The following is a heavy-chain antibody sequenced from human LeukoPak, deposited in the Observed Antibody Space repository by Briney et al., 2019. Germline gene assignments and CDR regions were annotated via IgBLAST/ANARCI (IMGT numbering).Heavy chain of an antibody. CDR1: GGSIRSYY. CDR3: ARVVMYYYDSSGYNTGSP. CDR2: IYYSGST. D-gene: IGHD3-22*01. Sequence: SETLSLTCTVSGGSIRSYYWSWIRQPPGKGLKWIGYIYYSGSTSYNPSLKSRVTISVDTSKNQFSLKLSSVTAADTAVYYCARVVMYYYDSSGYNTGSPWGQGTLVTVSS. V-gene: IGHV4-59*12. J-gene: IGHJ5*02.